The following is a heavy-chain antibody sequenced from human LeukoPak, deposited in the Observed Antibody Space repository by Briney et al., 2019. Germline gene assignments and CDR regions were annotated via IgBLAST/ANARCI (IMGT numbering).Heavy chain of an antibody. D-gene: IGHD3-3*01. Sequence: GGSLRLSCAASGFTFSSYGMHWVRQAPGKGLEWVAVTWYDGSNKYYADSVKGRFTISRDNSKNTLYLQMNSLRAEDTAVYYCARDALYYDFWSGYPLYYFDYWGQGTLVTVSS. J-gene: IGHJ4*02. CDR2: TWYDGSNK. CDR3: ARDALYYDFWSGYPLYYFDY. CDR1: GFTFSSYG. V-gene: IGHV3-33*01.